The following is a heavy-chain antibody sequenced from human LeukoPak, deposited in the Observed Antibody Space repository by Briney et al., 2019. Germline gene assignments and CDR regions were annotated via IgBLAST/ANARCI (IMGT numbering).Heavy chain of an antibody. CDR1: GFTFSDYY. V-gene: IGHV3-11*05. D-gene: IGHD3-10*01. CDR3: ARVYHGSGMLDF. J-gene: IGHJ4*02. Sequence: GGSLRLSCAASGFTFSDYYMSWVRQAPGKGLEWLSYISSTYIYTNYADSVKGRFTMSRDNAKNSLYLQMNSLRAEDTAMYYCARVYHGSGMLDFWGQGTPVTVSS. CDR2: ISSTYIYT.